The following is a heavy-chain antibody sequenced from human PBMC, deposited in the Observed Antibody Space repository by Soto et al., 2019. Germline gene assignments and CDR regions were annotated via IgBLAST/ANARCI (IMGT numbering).Heavy chain of an antibody. D-gene: IGHD3-9*01. Sequence: GGSLRLSCAASGFTFSSYAMHWVRQAPGKGLEWVAVISYDGSNKYYADSVKGRFTISRDNSKNTLYLQMNSLRAEDTAVYYCARGIEGHILTGYYEFDYWGQGTLVTVSS. V-gene: IGHV3-30-3*01. CDR2: ISYDGSNK. CDR1: GFTFSSYA. CDR3: ARGIEGHILTGYYEFDY. J-gene: IGHJ4*02.